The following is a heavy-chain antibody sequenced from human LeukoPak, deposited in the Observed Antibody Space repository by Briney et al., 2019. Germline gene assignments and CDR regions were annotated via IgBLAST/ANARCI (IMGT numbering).Heavy chain of an antibody. Sequence: GGSLRLSCAASGFTFSSYAMSWVRQAPGKGLEWVSAISGSGGSTYYADSVKGRFTISRDNSKNTLYLQMSSLTAKDTAVHYCAKDRSIGTYYTFDSWGQGTLVTVSS. CDR2: ISGSGGST. CDR1: GFTFSSYA. V-gene: IGHV3-23*01. J-gene: IGHJ4*02. CDR3: AKDRSIGTYYTFDS. D-gene: IGHD1-26*01.